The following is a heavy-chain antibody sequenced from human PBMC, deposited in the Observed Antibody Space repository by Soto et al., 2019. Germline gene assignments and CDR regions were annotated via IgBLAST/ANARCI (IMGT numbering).Heavy chain of an antibody. CDR2: ITSSSGITM. D-gene: IGHD3-3*02. CDR1: RFTFSSTG. Sequence: LNLACPAPRFTFSSTGINSVRQAPGKGLEWISYITSSSGITMYYADSVKRRYTISRYNAKNSVYLQMNSLRYEATDVDYSARDVLAGKGYWGQGTLVTVSS. CDR3: ARDVLAGKGY. J-gene: IGHJ4*02. V-gene: IGHV3-48*02.